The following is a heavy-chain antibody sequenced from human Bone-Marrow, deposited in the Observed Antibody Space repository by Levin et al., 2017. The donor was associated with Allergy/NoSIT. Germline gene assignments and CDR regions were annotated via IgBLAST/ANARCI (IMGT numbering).Heavy chain of an antibody. V-gene: IGHV4-30-4*01. CDR2: IYYSGRT. Sequence: SETLSLTCNVSGGSINSGDSYWRWIRQPPGKGLEWIGYIYYSGRTYYNPSLKSRITISIDTSKSQFSLQLSSVPAADTAVYYFARLSLTFYDILTGYYSPIGTFDYWGQGTLVTVSS. D-gene: IGHD3-9*01. J-gene: IGHJ4*02. CDR1: GGSINSGDSY. CDR3: ARLSLTFYDILTGYYSPIGTFDY.